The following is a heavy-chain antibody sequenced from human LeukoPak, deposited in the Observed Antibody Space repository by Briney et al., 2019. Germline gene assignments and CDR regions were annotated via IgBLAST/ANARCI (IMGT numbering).Heavy chain of an antibody. V-gene: IGHV4-39*01. J-gene: IGHJ4*02. Sequence: SETLSLTCTVSGGSISSSAYHWGWIRQPPGKGLEWVGSIHSSGSTYYNLSLKSRVTISVDTSKNQFSLKLNSVTAADTAVYYCARHRSKWLQSSFDYWGQGTLVTVSS. CDR3: ARHRSKWLQSSFDY. CDR2: IHSSGST. CDR1: GGSISSSAYH. D-gene: IGHD5-24*01.